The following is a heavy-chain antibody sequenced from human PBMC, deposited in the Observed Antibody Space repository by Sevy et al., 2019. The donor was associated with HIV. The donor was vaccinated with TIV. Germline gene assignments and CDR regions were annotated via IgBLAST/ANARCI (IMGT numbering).Heavy chain of an antibody. CDR3: ARVHSTGGAFDI. CDR2: INPNSGGT. CDR1: GYTFTGYY. Sequence: ASVKVSCKASGYTFTGYYMHWVRQAPGQGLEWMGWINPNSGGTNYAQKFQGRVTMTRDTSISTAYMELGRLRSDDTAVYYCARVHSTGGAFDIWGQGTMVTVSS. D-gene: IGHD6-19*01. V-gene: IGHV1-2*02. J-gene: IGHJ3*02.